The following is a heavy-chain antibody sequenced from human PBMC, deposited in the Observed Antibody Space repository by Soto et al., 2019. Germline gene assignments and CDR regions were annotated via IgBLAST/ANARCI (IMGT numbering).Heavy chain of an antibody. CDR2: IHYSGST. J-gene: IGHJ4*02. CDR3: ARHWTGLDY. CDR1: GGSISSYY. Sequence: SETLSLTCTVSGGSISSYYWSWIRQPPGKGLEYIGYIHYSGSTNYKPSLRSRVTISVDTSKNQFSLKLSSVTAADTAVYYCARHWTGLDYWGQGTLVTVYS. D-gene: IGHD2-8*02. V-gene: IGHV4-59*08.